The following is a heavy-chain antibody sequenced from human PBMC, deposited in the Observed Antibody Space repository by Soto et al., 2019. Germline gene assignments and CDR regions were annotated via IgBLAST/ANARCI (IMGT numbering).Heavy chain of an antibody. V-gene: IGHV2-26*01. J-gene: IGHJ5*02. Sequence: QVTLKESGPVLVKPTETLTLTCTVSGFSLSNAGMGVSWIHQPPGKALEWLAHIFSNDERRFSTSLKNRLTISKDTFNSQVVLIMTNMDPVDTATYYCAQTEDGGRSRTPAGWFDAWGQGTLVTVSS. CDR1: GFSLSNAGMG. CDR2: IFSNDER. CDR3: AQTEDGGRSRTPAGWFDA. D-gene: IGHD2-15*01.